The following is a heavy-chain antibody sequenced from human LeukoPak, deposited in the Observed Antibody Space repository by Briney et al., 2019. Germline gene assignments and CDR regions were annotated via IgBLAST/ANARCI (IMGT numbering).Heavy chain of an antibody. CDR1: GFTFSDYY. D-gene: IGHD3-22*01. Sequence: PGGSLRLSCAASGFTFSDYYMTWIRQAPGKGLEWVSYITSSGYYTNYGDSVKGRFTMSRDNAKKSLYLQMDSLRAEDTAVYYCARDPPLYYDSSGYYYDYYYGMDVWGQGTTVTVSS. J-gene: IGHJ6*02. CDR3: ARDPPLYYDSSGYYYDYYYGMDV. V-gene: IGHV3-11*05. CDR2: ITSSGYYT.